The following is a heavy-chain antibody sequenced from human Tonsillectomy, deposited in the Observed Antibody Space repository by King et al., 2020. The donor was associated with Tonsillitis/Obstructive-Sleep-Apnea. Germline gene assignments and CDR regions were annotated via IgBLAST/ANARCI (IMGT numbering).Heavy chain of an antibody. V-gene: IGHV1-18*01. Sequence: VQLVESGAEVKKPGASVKVSCKASGYTFTNYDIIWVRQAPGQGLEWMGWISGYNGNTNYAQKLQDRLTMTTDTSTSTAYMELRSLRSDDTAVYYCARADNCNYHYYYGMDVWGQGTTVTVSS. J-gene: IGHJ6*02. CDR3: ARADNCNYHYYYGMDV. CDR2: ISGYNGNT. D-gene: IGHD1-20*01. CDR1: GYTFTNYD.